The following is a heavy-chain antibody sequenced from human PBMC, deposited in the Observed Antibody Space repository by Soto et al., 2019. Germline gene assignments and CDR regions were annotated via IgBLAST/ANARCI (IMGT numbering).Heavy chain of an antibody. Sequence: GGSLRLSCAASGFTFSSYWMHWVRQAPGKGLVWVSRINSDGSSTSYADSVKGRFSISRDNAKNTLYLQMNSLRAEDTAVYYWARCFHPSSSWYNYWGKGTLVTVSS. D-gene: IGHD6-13*01. V-gene: IGHV3-74*01. CDR1: GFTFSSYW. CDR2: INSDGSST. CDR3: ARCFHPSSSWYNY. J-gene: IGHJ4*02.